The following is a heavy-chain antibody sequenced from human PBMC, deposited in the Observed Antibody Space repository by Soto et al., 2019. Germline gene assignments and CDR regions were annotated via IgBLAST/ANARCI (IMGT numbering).Heavy chain of an antibody. D-gene: IGHD6-19*01. CDR2: VSHDGRNT. Sequence: VQLVESGGGVVQPGRSLRLSCAASGFTFSDYAMHWVRQAPGKGLEWVGVVSHDGRNTHYADSVKGRFTISRDSSKNTVSLEMTSLRAEDTADYYCAKGGRQWLVTSDFNYWGQGALVTVSS. J-gene: IGHJ4*02. V-gene: IGHV3-30*18. CDR1: GFTFSDYA. CDR3: AKGGRQWLVTSDFNY.